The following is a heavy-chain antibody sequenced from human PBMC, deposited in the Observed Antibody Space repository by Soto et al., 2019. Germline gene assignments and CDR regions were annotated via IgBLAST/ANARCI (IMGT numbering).Heavy chain of an antibody. D-gene: IGHD2-2*01. CDR2: ISYDGSNK. V-gene: IGHV3-30*18. Sequence: QVQLVEAGGGVVQPGRSLRLSCAASGFTFSSYGMHWVRQAPGKGLEWVSVISYDGSNKYYADSVKGRFTSSRDNSKNTLYLQMNSLRAEDTAVYYCAKDLRYQLRDNYYYYGMDVWGQGTTVTVSS. CDR1: GFTFSSYG. J-gene: IGHJ6*02. CDR3: AKDLRYQLRDNYYYYGMDV.